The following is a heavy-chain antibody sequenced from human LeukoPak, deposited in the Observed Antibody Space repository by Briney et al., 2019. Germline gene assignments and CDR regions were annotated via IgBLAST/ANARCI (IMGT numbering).Heavy chain of an antibody. V-gene: IGHV1-8*01. CDR3: ARVDYSGSGSYYGNWFDP. CDR1: GYTFISYE. Sequence: ASVKVSCKASGYTFISYEINWVRQATGQGLEWMGWMNTNSGNTGYAQKFQGRVTMTRNNSINTAYMELSSLRSEDTAVYYCARVDYSGSGSYYGNWFDPWGQGTLVTVSS. CDR2: MNTNSGNT. D-gene: IGHD3-10*01. J-gene: IGHJ5*02.